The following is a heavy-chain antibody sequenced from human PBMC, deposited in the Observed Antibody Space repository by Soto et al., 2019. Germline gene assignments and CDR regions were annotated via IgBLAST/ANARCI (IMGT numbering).Heavy chain of an antibody. CDR1: GLTFSSYG. Sequence: GGSLRLSCAASGLTFSSYGMHWVRQAPGKGLEWVAVIWYDGSNKYYADSVKGRFTISRDNSKNTLYLQMNSLRAEDTAVYYCAREDLSPYYYDSSGPSGYYGMDVWGQGTTVTVSS. J-gene: IGHJ6*02. CDR3: AREDLSPYYYDSSGPSGYYGMDV. CDR2: IWYDGSNK. V-gene: IGHV3-33*01. D-gene: IGHD3-22*01.